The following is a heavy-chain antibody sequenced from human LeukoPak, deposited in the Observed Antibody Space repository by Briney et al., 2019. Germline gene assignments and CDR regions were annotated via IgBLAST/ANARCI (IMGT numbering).Heavy chain of an antibody. V-gene: IGHV1-2*02. Sequence: GAAVKVSCKSSGNTFSAFYMNWVRQVPGQGLEWMGVINPLSGSTKYPQNFQGRVTMTRDTSISTAYMELNSLTSDDTAVYYCAADPPRAYYDSSGEDAFDVWGQGTLVIVSA. CDR3: AADPPRAYYDSSGEDAFDV. J-gene: IGHJ3*01. CDR2: INPLSGST. D-gene: IGHD3-22*01. CDR1: GNTFSAFY.